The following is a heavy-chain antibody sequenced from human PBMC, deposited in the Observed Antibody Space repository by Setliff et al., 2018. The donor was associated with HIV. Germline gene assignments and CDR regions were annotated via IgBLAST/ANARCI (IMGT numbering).Heavy chain of an antibody. CDR1: RGTFSSYG. CDR2: IIPILGTE. CDR3: ARDHQTMLWLDY. V-gene: IGHV1-69*10. Sequence: VKVSCKASRGTFSSYGFNWVRQAPGQGFEWMGGIIPILGTEKYAQKFHGRVTLTADMSTNTAYMELRSLTSEDTAVYYCARDHQTMLWLDYWGQGTLVTVSS. D-gene: IGHD2-21*01. J-gene: IGHJ4*02.